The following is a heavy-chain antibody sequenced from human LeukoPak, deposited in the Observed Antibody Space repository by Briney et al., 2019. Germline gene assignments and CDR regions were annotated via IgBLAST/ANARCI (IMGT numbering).Heavy chain of an antibody. CDR3: AKDREGAYYDDLTGYNTFDY. J-gene: IGHJ4*02. D-gene: IGHD3-9*01. V-gene: IGHV3-9*01. CDR1: GFIFDDYA. Sequence: PGGSLRLSCAASGFIFDDYAMHWVRQAPGKGLEWVSGISWNSGSIGYADSVKGRFTISRDNAKNSLYLQMNSLRAEDTALYYCAKDREGAYYDDLTGYNTFDYWGQGTLVTVSS. CDR2: ISWNSGSI.